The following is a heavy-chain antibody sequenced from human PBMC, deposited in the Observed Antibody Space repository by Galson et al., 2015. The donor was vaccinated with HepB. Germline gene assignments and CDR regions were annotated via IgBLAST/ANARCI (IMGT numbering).Heavy chain of an antibody. CDR2: IYSSGST. Sequence: SLRLSCAASGFTVSTNYMSWVRQTPGGGLEWVAIIYSSGSTNYADSVEGRFTVSRGNSRNTLYLQMHGLSVEDTAVYFCARELRKVGYTYDYYFDSWGQGTLVTVSS. V-gene: IGHV3-66*02. D-gene: IGHD5-18*01. CDR1: GFTVSTNY. CDR3: ARELRKVGYTYDYYFDS. J-gene: IGHJ4*02.